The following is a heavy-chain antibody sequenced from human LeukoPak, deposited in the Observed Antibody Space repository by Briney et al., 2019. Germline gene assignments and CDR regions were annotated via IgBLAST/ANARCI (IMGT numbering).Heavy chain of an antibody. CDR2: LSDDGRDE. CDR1: GLTFTTSV. V-gene: IGHV3-30*18. D-gene: IGHD5-18*01. J-gene: IGHJ4*02. CDR3: AKGDDIAMTNGAFDI. Sequence: GGSLRLSCAASGLTFTTSVINWVRQAPGKGLEWVAALSDDGRDEYYAESVKGRFTISRDNSKNTVHLQMNSLRAEDTAVYYCAKGDDIAMTNGAFDIWGQGTLVTVSS.